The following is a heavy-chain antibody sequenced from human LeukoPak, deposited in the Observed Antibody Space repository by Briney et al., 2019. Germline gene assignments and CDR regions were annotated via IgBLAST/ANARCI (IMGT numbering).Heavy chain of an antibody. V-gene: IGHV4-30-4*01. CDR2: IYYSGST. CDR3: ARGPRGDAFDI. Sequence: PSQTLSLTCTVSGGSISSGDYYWSWIRQPPGKGLEWIGYIYYSGSTYYSPSLKSRVTISADTSKNQFSLKLSSVTAADTAVHYCARGPRGDAFDIWGQGTKVTVSS. J-gene: IGHJ3*02. D-gene: IGHD3-10*01. CDR1: GGSISSGDYY.